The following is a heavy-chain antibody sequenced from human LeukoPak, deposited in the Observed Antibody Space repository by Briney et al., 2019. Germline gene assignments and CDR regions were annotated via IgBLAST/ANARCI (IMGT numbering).Heavy chain of an antibody. V-gene: IGHV4-34*01. Sequence: SETLSLTCAVYGGSFSGYYWSWIRQPPGKGLEWIGEINHSGSTNYNPSLTSRVTISVDTSKNQFSLKLSSVTAADTAVYYCARGARWWNYWGQGTLVTVSS. CDR1: GGSFSGYY. CDR2: INHSGST. D-gene: IGHD2-15*01. CDR3: ARGARWWNY. J-gene: IGHJ4*02.